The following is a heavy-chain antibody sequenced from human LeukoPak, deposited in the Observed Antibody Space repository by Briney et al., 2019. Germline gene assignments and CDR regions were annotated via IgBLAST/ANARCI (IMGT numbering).Heavy chain of an antibody. CDR2: IAPSGGIT. D-gene: IGHD1-20*01. Sequence: ASVKLSCKASGYNFTSHYMGWVRQAPGQGLEWMGVIAPSGGITIYAQKFQGRVSMTRDTSTTTVSMELSSLRSEDTAAYYCARDYPFITGTAYEYWGQGTLVTVSS. J-gene: IGHJ4*02. CDR1: GYNFTSHY. CDR3: ARDYPFITGTAYEY. V-gene: IGHV1-46*01.